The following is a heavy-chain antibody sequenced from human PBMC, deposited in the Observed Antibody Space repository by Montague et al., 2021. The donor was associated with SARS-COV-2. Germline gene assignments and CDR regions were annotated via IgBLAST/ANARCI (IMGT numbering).Heavy chain of an antibody. CDR1: GGSISSSNYF. CDR2: IYDSGST. CDR3: ARAFIAAAGTTSFDY. V-gene: IGHV4-39*01. J-gene: IGHJ4*02. Sequence: SETLSLTCTVSGGSISSSNYFWRWIRQPPGKGLEWIGSIYDSGSTYYNPSLKSRVTISVDTSKNQFSLKLSAVTAADTAVYYCARAFIAAAGTTSFDYWGQGTLVTVSS. D-gene: IGHD6-13*01.